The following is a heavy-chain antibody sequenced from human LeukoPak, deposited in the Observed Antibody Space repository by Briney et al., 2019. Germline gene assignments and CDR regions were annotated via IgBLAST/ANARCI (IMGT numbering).Heavy chain of an antibody. CDR3: ARVRSGNYFDY. V-gene: IGHV3-66*01. CDR2: IYRDGHT. J-gene: IGHJ4*02. CDR1: GFTVTSNY. Sequence: GGSLRLSCAASGFTVTSNYMSWVRQAPGKGLEWISVIYRDGHTYYAESVRGRFTISRDNSKNTLHLQMNSLRAEDTAVYYCARVRSGNYFDYWGQGTLVTVSS.